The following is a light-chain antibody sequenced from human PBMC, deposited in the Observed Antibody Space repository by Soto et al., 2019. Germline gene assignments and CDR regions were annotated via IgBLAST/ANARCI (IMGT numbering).Light chain of an antibody. CDR2: DVS. V-gene: IGLV2-14*01. Sequence: QSVLTQPASVSGSPGQSITFSCTGTSSDVGGYNYVSWYQQHPGKAPKLMIYDVSNRPSGVSDRFSGSKSGNTASLTISGLQAEDEADYYCSSYTSKSTQNFVFRHGNKVTVL. CDR3: SSYTSKSTQNFV. CDR1: SSDVGGYNY. J-gene: IGLJ1*01.